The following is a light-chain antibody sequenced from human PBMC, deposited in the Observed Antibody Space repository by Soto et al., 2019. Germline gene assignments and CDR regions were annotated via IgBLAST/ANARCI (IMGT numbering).Light chain of an antibody. V-gene: IGKV3-20*01. CDR2: GAS. CDR1: ESVSSSY. CDR3: QQFGNSPGT. J-gene: IGKJ1*01. Sequence: EIVLTQSPGTLSLSPGERAPLSCRASESVSSSYLAWYQQKPGQAHRVLIYGASSRATGIPDRFSGSGSGADFTLTVSRLEPEDFAVYYCQQFGNSPGTFGQGTKVEMK.